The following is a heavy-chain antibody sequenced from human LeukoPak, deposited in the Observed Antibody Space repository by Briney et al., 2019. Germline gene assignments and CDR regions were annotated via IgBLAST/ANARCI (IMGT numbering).Heavy chain of an antibody. Sequence: PSQTLSLTCTVSGDSISSDTYYWSWIRQPAGKGLEWIGRIYASGNSNYNASLKSRVTISIDTSKNQFSLGLSSVIAADTAVYYCAGTRGYCSGGSCYNWFDPWGQGTLVTVSS. CDR2: IYASGNS. CDR3: AGTRGYCSGGSCYNWFDP. V-gene: IGHV4-61*02. J-gene: IGHJ5*02. D-gene: IGHD2-15*01. CDR1: GDSISSDTYY.